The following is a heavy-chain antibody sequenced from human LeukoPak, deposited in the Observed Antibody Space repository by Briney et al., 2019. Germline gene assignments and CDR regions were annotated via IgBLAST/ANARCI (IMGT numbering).Heavy chain of an antibody. CDR2: IYYSGST. CDR1: GGSISSGGYY. J-gene: IGHJ6*03. CDR3: ARGGQYCSSTSCYFYYYHMDV. V-gene: IGHV4-31*03. Sequence: SQTLSLTCTVSGGSISSGGYYWSWIRQHPGKGLEWIGYIYYSGSTYYNPSLKSRVTISVDTSKNQFSLKLSSVTAADTAVYYCARGGQYCSSTSCYFYYYHMDVWGKGTTVTVSS. D-gene: IGHD2-2*01.